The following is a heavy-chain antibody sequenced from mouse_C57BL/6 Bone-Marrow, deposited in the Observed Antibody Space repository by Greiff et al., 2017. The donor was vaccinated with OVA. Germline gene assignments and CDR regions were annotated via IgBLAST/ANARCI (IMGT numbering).Heavy chain of an antibody. V-gene: IGHV1-64*01. Sequence: VQLQQPGAELVKPGASVKLSCKASGYTFTSYWMHWVKQRPGQGLEWIGMIHPNSGSTNYNEKFKSKATLTVDKSSSTAYMQLSSLTSEDSAVYYWARPLYYSKFYAMDYWGQGTSVTVSS. CDR3: ARPLYYSKFYAMDY. CDR1: GYTFTSYW. J-gene: IGHJ4*01. D-gene: IGHD2-5*01. CDR2: IHPNSGST.